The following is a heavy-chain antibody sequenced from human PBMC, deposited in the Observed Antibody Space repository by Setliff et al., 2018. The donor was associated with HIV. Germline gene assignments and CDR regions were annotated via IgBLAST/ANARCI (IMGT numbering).Heavy chain of an antibody. V-gene: IGHV1-3*04. CDR3: ARDIGSVWHNWFDP. Sequence: EASVKVSCKASGYTFTSYAMHWVRQAPGQRLEWMGWLNTGNGKTKYSQKFQGRVTISRDTSASTVYMELNSLRSEDTAIYYCARDIGSVWHNWFDPWGQGTLVTVSS. D-gene: IGHD6-19*01. CDR1: GYTFTSYA. J-gene: IGHJ5*02. CDR2: LNTGNGKT.